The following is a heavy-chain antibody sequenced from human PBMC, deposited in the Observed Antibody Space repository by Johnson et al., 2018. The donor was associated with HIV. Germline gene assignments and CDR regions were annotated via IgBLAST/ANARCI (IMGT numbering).Heavy chain of an antibody. V-gene: IGHV3-30*04. J-gene: IGHJ3*02. CDR3: ARGGDSGWYVYAFDI. CDR2: ISYDGSNK. Sequence: QVQLVESGGGVVQPGRSLRLSCAASGFTFSSYAMHWVRQAPGKGLEWVAVISYDGSNKYYADSVKGRFTISRDNSKNTLYLQMNSLRAEDTAVYYCARGGDSGWYVYAFDIWGQGTMVTVSS. CDR1: GFTFSSYA. D-gene: IGHD6-19*01.